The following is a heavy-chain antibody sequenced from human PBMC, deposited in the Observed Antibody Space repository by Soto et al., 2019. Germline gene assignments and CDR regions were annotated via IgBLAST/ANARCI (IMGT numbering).Heavy chain of an antibody. Sequence: QVQLQQWGAGLLKPSETLSLTCAVYGGSFSGYYWTWIRQPPVTGLEWIGEINHSGSTNYNPSLKSRVTISVVTSKNQFSLKLTAVTAADTAVYYCARDKITCLFDYWGQGTLVTVSS. J-gene: IGHJ4*01. CDR3: ARDKITCLFDY. D-gene: IGHD3-10*01. CDR2: INHSGST. V-gene: IGHV4-34*01. CDR1: GGSFSGYY.